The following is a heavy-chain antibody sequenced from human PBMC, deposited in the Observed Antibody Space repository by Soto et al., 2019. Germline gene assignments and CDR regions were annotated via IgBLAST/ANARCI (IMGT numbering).Heavy chain of an antibody. Sequence: PWGSLRLSCAASGFTFSSYGMHWVRQAPGKGLEWVAVIWYDGSNKYYADPVKGRFTISRDNSKNTLYLQMNSLRAEDTAVYYCARGPGIAVAGILNDYWGQGTLVNVSS. CDR1: GFTFSSYG. CDR2: IWYDGSNK. D-gene: IGHD6-19*01. V-gene: IGHV3-33*01. J-gene: IGHJ4*02. CDR3: ARGPGIAVAGILNDY.